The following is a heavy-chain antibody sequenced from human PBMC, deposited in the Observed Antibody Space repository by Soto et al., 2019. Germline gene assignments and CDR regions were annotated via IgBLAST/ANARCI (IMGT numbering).Heavy chain of an antibody. CDR2: IYFTGTT. Sequence: KAXETLSLTCNVSGHSLSSGGYYWSWILQHPGKGLEWVGYIYFTGTTLYNPSLKSRLAISVDTSKNQFSLKLTSVTAADTAVYYCARDWGSSGWPNWGQGVLVTVSS. J-gene: IGHJ4*02. V-gene: IGHV4-31*03. CDR1: GHSLSSGGYY. D-gene: IGHD6-19*01. CDR3: ARDWGSSGWPN.